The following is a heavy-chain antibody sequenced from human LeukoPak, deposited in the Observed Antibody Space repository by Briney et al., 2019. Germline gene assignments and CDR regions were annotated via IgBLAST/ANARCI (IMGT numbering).Heavy chain of an antibody. CDR3: ARDPLSAAGSGWFDP. V-gene: IGHV1-18*01. Sequence: ASGKVSCKASGYPFTSNGISWVRQAPGQGLEWMGWISAYNGNTNYAQNLQGRVTMTTDTSTTTAYMELRSLRSDDTAVYYCARDPLSAAGSGWFDPWGQGTPVTVSS. D-gene: IGHD6-13*01. CDR1: GYPFTSNG. CDR2: ISAYNGNT. J-gene: IGHJ5*02.